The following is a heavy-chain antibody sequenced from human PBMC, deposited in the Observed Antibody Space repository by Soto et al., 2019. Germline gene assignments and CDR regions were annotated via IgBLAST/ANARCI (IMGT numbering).Heavy chain of an antibody. V-gene: IGHV3-15*01. Sequence: GGSLRLSCAASGFTFSNAWMSWVRQAPGKGLEWVGRIKSNTDGGTTDYTAPVKGRFTISRDDSKNTLYLQMNSLKTEDTAVYYCTTDKAAAETVYYYYMDVWGKGTTGTVSS. CDR1: GFTFSNAW. CDR3: TTDKAAAETVYYYYMDV. D-gene: IGHD6-13*01. CDR2: IKSNTDGGTT. J-gene: IGHJ6*03.